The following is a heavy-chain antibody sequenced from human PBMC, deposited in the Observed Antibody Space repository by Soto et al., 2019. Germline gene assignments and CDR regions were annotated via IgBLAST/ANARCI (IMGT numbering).Heavy chain of an antibody. J-gene: IGHJ5*02. CDR2: IYYSGST. CDR3: ARSLVATLNNWFDP. CDR1: GGPIRSYF. D-gene: IGHD5-12*01. V-gene: IGHV4-59*01. Sequence: SETLSLTCTVSGGPIRSYFWAWIRQPPGKGLEWIGHIYYSGSTNYNPSLKSRVTISVDTSKNQFSLKLSSVTAADTAVYYCARSLVATLNNWFDPWGQGTLVTVS.